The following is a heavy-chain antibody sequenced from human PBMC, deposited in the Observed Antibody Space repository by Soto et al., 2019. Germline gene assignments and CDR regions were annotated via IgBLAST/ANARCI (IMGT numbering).Heavy chain of an antibody. J-gene: IGHJ6*02. V-gene: IGHV3-48*02. Sequence: GGSLRLSCAASGFTFSSYSMNWVRQAPGKGLEWVSYISSSSSTIYYADSVKGRFTISRDNAKNSLYLQMNSLRDEDTAVYYCAREVPDPEDSSSWSPGYYYYGMDVRGQGTTVTVSS. CDR2: ISSSSSTI. D-gene: IGHD6-13*01. CDR3: AREVPDPEDSSSWSPGYYYYGMDV. CDR1: GFTFSSYS.